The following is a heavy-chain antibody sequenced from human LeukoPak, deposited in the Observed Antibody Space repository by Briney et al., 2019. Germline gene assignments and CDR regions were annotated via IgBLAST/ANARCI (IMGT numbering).Heavy chain of an antibody. V-gene: IGHV4-4*08. J-gene: IGHJ4*02. CDR2: IHSGGST. D-gene: IGHD4-17*01. CDR1: GVSISGFY. Sequence: SETLSLTCSASGVSISGFYWNWIRQPPRKGPKWVGYIHSGGSTASNPSLRSQITFSIDTSKNQVSLRLTSVTATDTAVYYCARRRGNFGEGEFDYWGQGIPVTVST. CDR3: ARRRGNFGEGEFDY.